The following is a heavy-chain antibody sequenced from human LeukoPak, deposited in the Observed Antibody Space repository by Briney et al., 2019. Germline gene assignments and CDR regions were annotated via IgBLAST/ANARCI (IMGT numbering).Heavy chain of an antibody. CDR2: INSDGSSA. CDR1: GFTFSYYW. J-gene: IGHJ3*02. V-gene: IGHV3-74*01. D-gene: IGHD3-22*01. CDR3: ATYYYDSSGYYPDAFDI. Sequence: GGSLRLSCAASGFTFSYYWMHWVRQAPGKGLVWVSRINSDGSSASYADSVKGRFTISRDNAKNTLYLQMNSLRAEDTAVYYCATYYYDSSGYYPDAFDIWGQGTMVTVSS.